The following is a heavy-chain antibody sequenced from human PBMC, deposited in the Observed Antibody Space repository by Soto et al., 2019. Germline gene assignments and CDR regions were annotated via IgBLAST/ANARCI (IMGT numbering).Heavy chain of an antibody. D-gene: IGHD4-4*01. Sequence: GGSLRLSCAGSGFTFSSYAMSWVRQAPGKGLEWVSTISGSGGSTYYADSVKGRFTISRDNSKNTLYLQMNNLRAEDTAVYYYAKDTRNTVSHVDYWGQGTLFTVSS. J-gene: IGHJ4*02. CDR2: ISGSGGST. V-gene: IGHV3-23*01. CDR1: GFTFSSYA. CDR3: AKDTRNTVSHVDY.